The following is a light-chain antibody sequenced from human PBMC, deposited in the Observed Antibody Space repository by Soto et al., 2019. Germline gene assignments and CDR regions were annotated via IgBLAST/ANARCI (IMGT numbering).Light chain of an antibody. CDR1: QSVSSH. Sequence: EIVLTQSPATLSLSPGERAILSCRASQSVSSHLAWYQQKPGQAPRLLIYDASNRATGIPARFSGSGSGTDFILTISSLVAEDFAVYFCQQRRNRPPVLSFGGGTKVEIK. J-gene: IGKJ4*01. CDR2: DAS. V-gene: IGKV3-11*01. CDR3: QQRRNRPPVLS.